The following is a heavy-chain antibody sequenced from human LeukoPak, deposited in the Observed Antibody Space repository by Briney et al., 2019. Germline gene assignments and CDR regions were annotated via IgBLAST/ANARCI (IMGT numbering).Heavy chain of an antibody. V-gene: IGHV3-48*04. CDR1: GFTFSGYD. Sequence: GRSLRLSCAASGFTFSGYDMSWVRQAPGKGLEWVSYTSSSSSTIYYADSVKSRFTISRDNAKNSLYLQMNSLGAEDTAVYYCARLRYYGMDVWGQGTTVTVSS. CDR3: ARLRYYGMDV. J-gene: IGHJ6*02. CDR2: TSSSSSTI.